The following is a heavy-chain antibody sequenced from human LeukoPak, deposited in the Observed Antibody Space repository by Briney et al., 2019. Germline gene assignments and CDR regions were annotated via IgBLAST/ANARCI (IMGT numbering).Heavy chain of an antibody. Sequence: GGSLRLSCAASGFTFSSSAMSWVRQVPGKGLEWVSGISESADNTYYGDSVKGRFTISRDNSKSTLYLQLNSLKAEDTAIYYCAKGIHSTGYYPFDYWGQGTLVTVSS. CDR1: GFTFSSSA. V-gene: IGHV3-23*01. CDR3: AKGIHSTGYYPFDY. D-gene: IGHD3-22*01. CDR2: ISESADNT. J-gene: IGHJ4*02.